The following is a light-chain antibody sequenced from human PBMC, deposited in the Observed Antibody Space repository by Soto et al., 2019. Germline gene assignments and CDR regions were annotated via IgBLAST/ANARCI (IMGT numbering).Light chain of an antibody. CDR1: QSVARY. CDR3: RHYLSSPGT. Sequence: EIVLTQSPSTLSLSPAERATLPCRASQSVARYLAWYQQKPGQAPRLVIYGASRRATGIPDRFSGSGSGTDFSLIISRLEPEDFAVYYCRHYLSSPGTFGQGTKVDIK. V-gene: IGKV3-20*01. J-gene: IGKJ1*01. CDR2: GAS.